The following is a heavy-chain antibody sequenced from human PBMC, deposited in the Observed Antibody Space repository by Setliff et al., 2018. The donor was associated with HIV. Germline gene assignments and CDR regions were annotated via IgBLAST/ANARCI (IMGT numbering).Heavy chain of an antibody. Sequence: SVKVSCKSSGDTFTGCTITWVRQAPGQGLEWMGGIIPSLGTANYAQRFKGRVTFTADASTSTVYMELSSLRSEDTAMYYCARDAGYSGSAWNYWGQGTLVTVSS. CDR1: GDTFTGCT. D-gene: IGHD5-12*01. CDR3: ARDAGYSGSAWNY. V-gene: IGHV1-69*13. CDR2: IIPSLGTA. J-gene: IGHJ4*02.